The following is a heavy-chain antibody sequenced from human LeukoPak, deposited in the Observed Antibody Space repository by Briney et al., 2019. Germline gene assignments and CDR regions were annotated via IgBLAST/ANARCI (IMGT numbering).Heavy chain of an antibody. J-gene: IGHJ4*02. CDR3: ARDRDTIRFGELSYYFDY. Sequence: ASVKVSCKVSGYTLTELSMHWVRQAPGKGLEWMGGFDPEDGETIYAQKFQGRVTMTRDTSTSTVYMELSSLRSEDTAVYYCARDRDTIRFGELSYYFDYWGQGTLVTVSS. V-gene: IGHV1-24*01. D-gene: IGHD3-10*01. CDR2: FDPEDGET. CDR1: GYTLTELS.